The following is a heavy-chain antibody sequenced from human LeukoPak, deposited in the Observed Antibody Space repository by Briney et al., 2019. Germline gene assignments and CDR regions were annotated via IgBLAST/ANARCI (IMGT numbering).Heavy chain of an antibody. CDR3: ARGGNYGDYDGYFDY. CDR1: GGSISSYY. V-gene: IGHV4-59*08. CDR2: IYYSGNT. J-gene: IGHJ4*02. D-gene: IGHD4-17*01. Sequence: PSETLSLTCTVSGGSISSYYWSWIRQPPGKGLEWIGYIYYSGNTNYNPSLRSRVTISVDTSKNQFSLKLSSVTAADTAVYYCARGGNYGDYDGYFDYWGQGTLVTVSS.